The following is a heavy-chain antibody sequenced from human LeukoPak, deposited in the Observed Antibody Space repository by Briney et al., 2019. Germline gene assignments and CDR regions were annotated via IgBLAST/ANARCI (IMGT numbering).Heavy chain of an antibody. J-gene: IGHJ3*02. V-gene: IGHV4-59*12. CDR3: ARDYYDISWGAFDI. CDR1: GGSISNYY. D-gene: IGHD3-22*01. Sequence: PSETPSLTCNVSGGSISNYYWSWVRQPPGKGLEWIGYVYYTGTTKYNSSLKSRVTISVDTSKNQYSLKLSSVTAADTAVYYCARDYYDISWGAFDIWGQGTMVTVSS. CDR2: VYYTGTT.